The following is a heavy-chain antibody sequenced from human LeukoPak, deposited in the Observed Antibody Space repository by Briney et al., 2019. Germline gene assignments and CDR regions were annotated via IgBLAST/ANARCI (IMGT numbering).Heavy chain of an antibody. D-gene: IGHD3-22*01. Sequence: PDRSLRLSCAASGFTFDDDAMHCVRQAAGKDLEWVSGISWNSGDIGYVDSVKGRFTTSRDNAKNSLYLQMNSLRAEDTALYYCAKDKRLSDSSGSFDYWGQGTLVTVSS. CDR2: ISWNSGDI. V-gene: IGHV3-9*01. CDR3: AKDKRLSDSSGSFDY. J-gene: IGHJ4*02. CDR1: GFTFDDDA.